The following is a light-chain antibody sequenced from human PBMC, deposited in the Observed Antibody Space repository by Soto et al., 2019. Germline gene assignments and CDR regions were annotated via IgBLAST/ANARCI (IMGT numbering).Light chain of an antibody. CDR1: QSVNSN. V-gene: IGKV3-15*01. Sequence: IVITQSPGTLSVSPGGKATLSCRASQSVNSNLAWYQQKPGQAPRLLISGASVRATGIPARFSGSGSGTEFTLTISRLEPEDFAVYYCQQFSSYPLTFGGGTKVDIK. CDR2: GAS. CDR3: QQFSSYPLT. J-gene: IGKJ4*01.